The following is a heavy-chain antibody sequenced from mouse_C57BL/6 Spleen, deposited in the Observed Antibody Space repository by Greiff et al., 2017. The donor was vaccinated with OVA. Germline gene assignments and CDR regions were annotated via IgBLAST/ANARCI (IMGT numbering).Heavy chain of an antibody. CDR3: ARSGYYSNPYYFDY. D-gene: IGHD2-5*01. J-gene: IGHJ2*01. V-gene: IGHV1-69*01. Sequence: VQLQQPGAELVMPGASVKLSCKASGYTFTSYWMHWVKQRPGQGLEWIGEIDPSDSYTNYNQKFKGKSTLTVDKSSSTAYMQLSSLTSEDSAVYYCARSGYYSNPYYFDYWGQGTTRTVSS. CDR1: GYTFTSYW. CDR2: IDPSDSYT.